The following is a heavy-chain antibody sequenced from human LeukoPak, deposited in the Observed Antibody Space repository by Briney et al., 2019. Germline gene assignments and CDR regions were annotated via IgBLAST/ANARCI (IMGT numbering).Heavy chain of an antibody. CDR3: AKTRCGGTTFCSLYFDY. CDR2: ISGSGGST. V-gene: IGHV3-23*01. Sequence: PGGSLRLSCAASGFTFSSYAMSWVRQAPGKGLEWVSAISGSGGSTYYADSVKGRFTISRDNSKNTLYLQMNSLRAEDTAVYYCAKTRCGGTTFCSLYFDYWGQRTLVTASS. CDR1: GFTFSSYA. D-gene: IGHD3-16*01. J-gene: IGHJ4*02.